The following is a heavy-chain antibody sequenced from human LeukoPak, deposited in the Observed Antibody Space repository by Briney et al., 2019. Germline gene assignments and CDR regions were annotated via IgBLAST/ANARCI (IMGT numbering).Heavy chain of an antibody. D-gene: IGHD3-3*01. V-gene: IGHV5-51*01. J-gene: IGHJ4*02. CDR2: IYLGDSDT. Sequence: GESLKISCKGSGYTFSSYWIGWVRQMPGKGLEWMGMIYLGDSDTRYSPSLQGQVTISVDTPIGTAYLQWSSLKASDTAIYYCARQNDFRLDYWGQGTLVTVSS. CDR3: ARQNDFRLDY. CDR1: GYTFSSYW.